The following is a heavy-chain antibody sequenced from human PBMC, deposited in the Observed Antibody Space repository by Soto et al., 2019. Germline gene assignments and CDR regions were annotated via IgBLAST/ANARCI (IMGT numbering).Heavy chain of an antibody. CDR3: ARVGSSPPTLYYYYYGMDV. J-gene: IGHJ6*02. CDR1: GGTFSSYA. Sequence: SVKVSCKASGGTFSSYAISWVRQAPGQGREWMGGIIPIFGTANYAQKFQGRVTITADESTSTAYMELSSLRSEDTAVYYCARVGSSPPTLYYYYYGMDVWGQGXTVTVYS. V-gene: IGHV1-69*13. CDR2: IIPIFGTA. D-gene: IGHD6-13*01.